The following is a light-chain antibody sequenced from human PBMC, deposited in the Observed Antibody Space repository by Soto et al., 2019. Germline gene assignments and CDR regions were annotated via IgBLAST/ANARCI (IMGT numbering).Light chain of an antibody. V-gene: IGLV2-14*01. Sequence: QSALTQPASVSGSPGQSITISCTGTNSDVGGYNFVSWYQQHPGKAPKLMIYEVTNRPSGVSNRFSGSKSGNTASLTISGLDAEDEGDYYYSYYTGSSYIFGTGTKLTVL. CDR2: EVT. CDR3: SYYTGSSYI. CDR1: NSDVGGYNF. J-gene: IGLJ1*01.